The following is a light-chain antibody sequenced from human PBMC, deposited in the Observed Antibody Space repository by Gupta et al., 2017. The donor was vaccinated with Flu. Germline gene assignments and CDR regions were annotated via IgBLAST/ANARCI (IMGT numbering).Light chain of an antibody. V-gene: IGKV3-15*01. Sequence: PAPLSVSPGEGVTLSCRASQTIGVDLAWYQQKPCQAPRPLIYDASFRATGVPARFSAGGSGTEFTLTISSLQSEDFAVYYCQQFRQWPFTFGQGTRLDIK. CDR1: QTIGVD. J-gene: IGKJ5*01. CDR2: DAS. CDR3: QQFRQWPFT.